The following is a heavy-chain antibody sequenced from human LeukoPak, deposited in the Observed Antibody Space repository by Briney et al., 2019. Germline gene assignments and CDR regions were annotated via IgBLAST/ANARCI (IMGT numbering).Heavy chain of an antibody. V-gene: IGHV3-20*04. D-gene: IGHD3-10*01. CDR2: INWNGGRS. J-gene: IGHJ5*02. Sequence: PGGSLRLSCAASGFTFDDYGMNWVRQAPGKGLEWVSGINWNGGRSGYADSVKGRFTISRDNSKNTLYLQMNSLRAEDTAVYYCAGLWFGESTNWFDPWGQGTLVTVSS. CDR3: AGLWFGESTNWFDP. CDR1: GFTFDDYG.